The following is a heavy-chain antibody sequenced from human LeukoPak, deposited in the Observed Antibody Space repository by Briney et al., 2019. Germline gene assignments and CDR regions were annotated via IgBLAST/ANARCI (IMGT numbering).Heavy chain of an antibody. CDR1: GDSISSGSYH. D-gene: IGHD5-18*01. Sequence: SETLSLTCTVSGDSISSGSYHWSWVRQPAGKGLEWIGRIYTSGSTNYNPSLKSRVTISVDTSKNQFSLKLSSVTAADTAVYYCATSSTLYSYGYGENAFDIWGQGTMVTVSS. CDR2: IYTSGST. V-gene: IGHV4-61*02. CDR3: ATSSTLYSYGYGENAFDI. J-gene: IGHJ3*02.